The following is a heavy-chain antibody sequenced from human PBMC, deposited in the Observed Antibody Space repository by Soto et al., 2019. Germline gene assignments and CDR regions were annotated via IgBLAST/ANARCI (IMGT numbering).Heavy chain of an antibody. Sequence: GGSLRLSCAASGFTFSSYGMHWVRQAPGKGLEWVAVISYDGSNKYYADSVKGRFTISRDNSKNTLYLQMNSLRAEDTAVYYCAKALVVAATSELFDYWGQGTLVTVSS. D-gene: IGHD2-15*01. CDR2: ISYDGSNK. CDR3: AKALVVAATSELFDY. V-gene: IGHV3-30*18. CDR1: GFTFSSYG. J-gene: IGHJ4*02.